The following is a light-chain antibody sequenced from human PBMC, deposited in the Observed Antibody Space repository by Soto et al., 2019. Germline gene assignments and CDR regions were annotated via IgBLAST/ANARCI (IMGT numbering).Light chain of an antibody. CDR3: QSYDTTLSGLV. J-gene: IGLJ3*02. CDR1: ASNLGAKYA. Sequence: QSVLTQSPSVSGAPGQRVTISCTGSASNLGAKYAVHWYQHLPGTAPKLLIYDSIHRPSGVPDRFSGSKSDTSASLAITGLQAEDEADYYCQSYDTTLSGLVFGGGTKVTVL. CDR2: DSI. V-gene: IGLV1-40*01.